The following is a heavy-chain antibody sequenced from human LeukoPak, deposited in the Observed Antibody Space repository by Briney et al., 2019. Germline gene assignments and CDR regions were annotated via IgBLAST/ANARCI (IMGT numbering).Heavy chain of an antibody. J-gene: IGHJ4*02. CDR1: GFTFSSYG. CDR2: IRYDGSKN. Sequence: GGSLRLSCAASGFTFSSYGIHWVRQAPGKGLEWVASIRYDGSKNYYADSVKGRFTISRDNSKNTLYLQMNSLRAEDTAVYYCAKDHCSSTTRYGSPGYWGQGTLVTVSS. D-gene: IGHD2-2*01. V-gene: IGHV3-30*02. CDR3: AKDHCSSTTRYGSPGY.